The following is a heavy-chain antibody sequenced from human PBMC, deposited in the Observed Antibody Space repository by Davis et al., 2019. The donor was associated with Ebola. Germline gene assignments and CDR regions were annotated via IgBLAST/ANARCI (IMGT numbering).Heavy chain of an antibody. D-gene: IGHD6-6*01. V-gene: IGHV4-59*08. Sequence: PSETLSLTCTVSGGSISSYYWSWIRQPPGKGLEWIGYIYYSKSTNYNPSLKSRVTISVDTSKNQFSLKLSSVTAADTAVYYCARRLVGYSSSSPWFDPWGQGTLVTVSS. J-gene: IGHJ5*02. CDR2: IYYSKST. CDR1: GGSISSYY. CDR3: ARRLVGYSSSSPWFDP.